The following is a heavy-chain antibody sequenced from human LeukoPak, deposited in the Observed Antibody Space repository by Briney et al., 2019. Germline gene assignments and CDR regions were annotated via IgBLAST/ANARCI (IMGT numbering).Heavy chain of an antibody. CDR3: ARSGGSFYQNYYYMDV. CDR2: ISYSGDI. V-gene: IGHV4-59*01. D-gene: IGHD2-15*01. CDR1: GGSISSYY. J-gene: IGHJ6*03. Sequence: SETLSLTCTVSGGSISSYYWSWIRQPPGKGLEWIGYISYSGDITYNPSLKSRVTISVDTSKNQFSLKLSSVTAADTAVYYCARSGGSFYQNYYYMDVWGKGTTVTVSS.